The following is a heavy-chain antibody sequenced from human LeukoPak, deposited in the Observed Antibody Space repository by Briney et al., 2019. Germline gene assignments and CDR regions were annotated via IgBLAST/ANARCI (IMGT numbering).Heavy chain of an antibody. CDR2: ISYDGSNK. V-gene: IGHV3-30*03. CDR1: GFTFSSDS. CDR3: AREQNPGIAVSESPFDY. J-gene: IGHJ4*02. Sequence: GSLRLSCAASGFTFSSDSMNWVRQAPGKGLEWVAVISYDGSNKYYADSVKGRFTISRDNSKNTLYLQMNSLRAEDTAVYYCAREQNPGIAVSESPFDYWGQGTLVTVSS. D-gene: IGHD6-19*01.